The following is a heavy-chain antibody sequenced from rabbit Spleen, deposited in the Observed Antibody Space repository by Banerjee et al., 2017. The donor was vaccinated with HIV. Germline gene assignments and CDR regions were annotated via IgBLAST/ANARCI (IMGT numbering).Heavy chain of an antibody. D-gene: IGHD1-1*01. V-gene: IGHV1S45*01. CDR1: GVSFSSGYD. J-gene: IGHJ2*01. CDR2: IDTGDGDT. Sequence: QEQLVESGGGLVKPGASLTLTCKASGVSFSSGYDMCWVRQAPGKGLEWIACIDTGDGDTDYANWPKGRFTISKTSSTTVTLQMTSLTVADTATYFCARNYVNAFDPWGPGTLVTVS. CDR3: ARNYVNAFDP.